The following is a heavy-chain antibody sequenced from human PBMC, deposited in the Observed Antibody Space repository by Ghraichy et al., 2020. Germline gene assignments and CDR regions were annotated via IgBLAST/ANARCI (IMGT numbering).Heavy chain of an antibody. CDR1: GFTFSDYH. V-gene: IGHV3-11*03. J-gene: IGHJ4*02. CDR3: ASTGRDGYRPLEY. CDR2: IHSDSSSP. D-gene: IGHD5-24*01. Sequence: SCAGSGFTFSDYHMSWIRQAPGKGLEWVAYIHSDSSSPNYADSVRGRFTVSRDNAKNSLYLQMNSLRAEDTAVYYCASTGRDGYRPLEYWGQGTLVTVSS.